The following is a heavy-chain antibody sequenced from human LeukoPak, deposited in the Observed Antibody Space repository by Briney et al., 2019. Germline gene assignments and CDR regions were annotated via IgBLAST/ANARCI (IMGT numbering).Heavy chain of an antibody. Sequence: GGSLRLSCEASGFTFSNYAMSWVRQAPGKGLEWVSATSDSGGSTYYADSVKGRFTISRDNSKNTLYVQMNSLRAEDTAVYYCANVAGLELRRTAGYFNYWGQGTLVTVSS. CDR3: ANVAGLELRRTAGYFNY. J-gene: IGHJ4*02. D-gene: IGHD3/OR15-3a*01. CDR1: GFTFSNYA. V-gene: IGHV3-23*01. CDR2: TSDSGGST.